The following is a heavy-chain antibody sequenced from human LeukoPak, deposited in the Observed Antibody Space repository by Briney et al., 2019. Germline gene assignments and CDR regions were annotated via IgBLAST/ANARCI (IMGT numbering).Heavy chain of an antibody. CDR2: IKPDGSER. Sequence: GGSLRLSCAASGFTFTSYWMSWVRQAPGKGLEWVANIKPDGSERYFVDSVKGRFTISRDNAKNSLYLQMNSLRAEDTAVYYCARGPSGYHNTGGQGTLVTVSS. J-gene: IGHJ4*02. CDR3: ARGPSGYHNT. CDR1: GFTFTSYW. V-gene: IGHV3-7*01. D-gene: IGHD5-12*01.